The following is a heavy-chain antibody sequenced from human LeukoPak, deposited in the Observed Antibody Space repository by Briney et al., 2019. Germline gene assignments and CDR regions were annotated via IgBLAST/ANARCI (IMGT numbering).Heavy chain of an antibody. V-gene: IGHV1-69*06. CDR2: ITPIFGTA. CDR1: GGTFSSYA. Sequence: SVKVSCKASGGTFSSYAISWVRQAPGQGLEWMGGITPIFGTANYAQKFQGRVTITADKSTSTAYMELSSLRSEDTAVYYCARVPDIVVVPPKGYYYYMDVWGKGTTVTVSS. J-gene: IGHJ6*03. CDR3: ARVPDIVVVPPKGYYYYMDV. D-gene: IGHD2-2*01.